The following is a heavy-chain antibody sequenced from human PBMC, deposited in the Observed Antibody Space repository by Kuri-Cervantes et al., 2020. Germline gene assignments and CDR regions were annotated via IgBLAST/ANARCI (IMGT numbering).Heavy chain of an antibody. CDR2: IKQDGSEK. CDR3: ATVNGESRFYDD. CDR1: GFTFSSYW. D-gene: IGHD3-10*01. V-gene: IGHV3-7*03. Sequence: GGSLRLSCAASGFTFSSYWMSWVRQAPGKGLEWVAKIKQDGSEKYYVDSVKGRFTISRDNAKNSLYLQMNSLRVEDTAVYYCATVNGESRFYDDWGQGTLVTVSS. J-gene: IGHJ4*02.